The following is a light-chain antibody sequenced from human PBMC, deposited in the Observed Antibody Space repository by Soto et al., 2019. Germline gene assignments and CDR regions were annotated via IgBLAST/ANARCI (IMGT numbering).Light chain of an antibody. CDR3: QQYSASPRT. V-gene: IGKV3-20*01. CDR1: RTVDGNY. CDR2: SAS. J-gene: IGKJ3*01. Sequence: PGERAPLSCRASRTVDGNYLAWYHQKPGQPPRLLIHSASTRAPGIPDRFSASGAGTDFTLTIIRLEPEDSAVYYCQQYSASPRTFGPGT.